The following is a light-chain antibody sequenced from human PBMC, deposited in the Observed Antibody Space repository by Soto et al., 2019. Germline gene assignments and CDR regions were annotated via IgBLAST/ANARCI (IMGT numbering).Light chain of an antibody. V-gene: IGKV3-15*01. CDR3: QQYNNWPDMYT. Sequence: EIVMTQSPATLSVSPGERATLSCRASQSVSSNLAWYQQKPGQAPRLLIYGASTRATGIPARFSGSGSGTEFTLTISSLQSEDFAVYYCQQYNNWPDMYTFGQGTKLGIK. J-gene: IGKJ2*01. CDR2: GAS. CDR1: QSVSSN.